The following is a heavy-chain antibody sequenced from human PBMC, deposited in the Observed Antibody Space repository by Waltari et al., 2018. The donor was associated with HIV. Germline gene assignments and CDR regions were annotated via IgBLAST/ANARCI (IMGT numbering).Heavy chain of an antibody. Sequence: QVQLVQSGAEVKKPGASVKLSCKPSGYTFTGHYNHWLRQAPGQGPEWMGWINPNSGGTNYAQKFQGRVTMTRDTSISTAYMELSRLRSDDTAVYYCARDRARTTDYYYYGMDVWGQGTTVTVSS. CDR2: INPNSGGT. J-gene: IGHJ6*02. CDR1: GYTFTGHY. V-gene: IGHV1-2*02. CDR3: ARDRARTTDYYYYGMDV. D-gene: IGHD1-7*01.